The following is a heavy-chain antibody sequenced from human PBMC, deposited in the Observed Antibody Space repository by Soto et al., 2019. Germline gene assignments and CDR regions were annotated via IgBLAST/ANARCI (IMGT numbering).Heavy chain of an antibody. Sequence: QVQLQESGPGLVKPSQTLSLTCTVSGGSISSGGYYWSWIRQHPGKGLEWIGYIYYSGSTYYNASLESRLTISVDTSKNQFSLKLSSVTAADTAVYYCARAQDPWGDAFDIWGQGTMVTVSS. D-gene: IGHD7-27*01. CDR2: IYYSGST. CDR3: ARAQDPWGDAFDI. V-gene: IGHV4-31*03. CDR1: GGSISSGGYY. J-gene: IGHJ3*02.